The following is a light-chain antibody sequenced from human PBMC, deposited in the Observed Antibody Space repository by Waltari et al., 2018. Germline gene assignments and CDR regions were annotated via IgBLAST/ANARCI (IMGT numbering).Light chain of an antibody. V-gene: IGKV2-28*01. CDR3: MQTLQTPFT. CDR2: LTS. CDR1: QSLLHNNGDNY. Sequence: DIVMTQSPLSLPVTPGEPASISCRSTQSLLHNNGDNYLDWYVQRPGQSPQLLIYLTSKRASWVPDRLSGSGSGTDFTLKISRVEAEDVGVYYCMQTLQTPFTFGGGTKVEIK. J-gene: IGKJ4*01.